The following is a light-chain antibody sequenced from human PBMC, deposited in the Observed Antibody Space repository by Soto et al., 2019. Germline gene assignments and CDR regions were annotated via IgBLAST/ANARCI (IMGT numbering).Light chain of an antibody. Sequence: IQRTQSPATLSGSVGDRVTITCRASQTISSWLAWYQQKPGKAPKLRIYKASTLKSGVPSRFSGSGSGTEFTLTSSSMQPDDFATYYCQQYNSYSPFGQGTRLEIK. CDR2: KAS. CDR3: QQYNSYSP. J-gene: IGKJ5*01. V-gene: IGKV1-5*03. CDR1: QTISSW.